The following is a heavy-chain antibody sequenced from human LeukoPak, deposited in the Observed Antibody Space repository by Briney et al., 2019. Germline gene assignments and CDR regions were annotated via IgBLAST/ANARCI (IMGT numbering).Heavy chain of an antibody. CDR1: GFTFSTYW. CDR3: ARDSAGNDY. V-gene: IGHV3-7*01. D-gene: IGHD6-13*01. J-gene: IGHJ4*02. CDR2: IKQDGSEK. Sequence: GGSLRLSCAATGFTFSTYWMSWVRQAPGKGLEWVANIKQDGSEKYYVDSVKGRFTIPRDNAKNSLYLQMNSLRAEDTAMYYCARDSAGNDYWGQGTLVTVSS.